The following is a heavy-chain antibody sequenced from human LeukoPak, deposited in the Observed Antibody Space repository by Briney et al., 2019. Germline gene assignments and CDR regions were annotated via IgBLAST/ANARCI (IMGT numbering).Heavy chain of an antibody. CDR2: ISLNSGSI. D-gene: IGHD3-9*01. J-gene: IGHJ6*02. CDR1: GFTFDDYA. CDR3: AKDGRYFDGMDV. V-gene: IGHV3-9*01. Sequence: GGSLRLSCAASGFTFDDYAMHWVRHAPGKGLEWVSGISLNSGSIGYADSVKGRFTISRDNAKNSLYLQMNSLRAEDTALYYCAKDGRYFDGMDVWGQGTTVTVSS.